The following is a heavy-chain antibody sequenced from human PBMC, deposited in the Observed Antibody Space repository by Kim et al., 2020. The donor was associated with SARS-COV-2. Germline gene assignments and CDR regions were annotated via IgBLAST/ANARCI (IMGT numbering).Heavy chain of an antibody. Sequence: GGSLRLSCAASGFTFDDYAMHWVRQAPGKGLEWVSLISGDGGSTYYADSVKGRFTISRDNSKNSLYLQMNSLRTEDTALYYCAKDATSLRYFDWLISYYYYGMDVWGQGTTVTVSS. V-gene: IGHV3-43*02. CDR1: GFTFDDYA. J-gene: IGHJ6*02. CDR2: ISGDGGST. CDR3: AKDATSLRYFDWLISYYYYGMDV. D-gene: IGHD3-9*01.